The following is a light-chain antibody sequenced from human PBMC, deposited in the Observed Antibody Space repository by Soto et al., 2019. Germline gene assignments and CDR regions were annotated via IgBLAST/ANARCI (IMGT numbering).Light chain of an antibody. CDR1: TSNIESHS. V-gene: IGLV1-44*01. J-gene: IGLJ1*01. CDR3: ATWDDSRKGV. CDR2: TNN. Sequence: QSVLTQPPSASGTPGQRIVISCSGSTSNIESHSVNWFQRVPGTAPKLLIITNNQRPSGVPARFSGSKSGASASLAISGLQSEDGATYYCATWDDSRKGVFGTGTKVTVL.